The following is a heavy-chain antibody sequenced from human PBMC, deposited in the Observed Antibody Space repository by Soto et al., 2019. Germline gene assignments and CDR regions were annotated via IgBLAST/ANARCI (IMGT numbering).Heavy chain of an antibody. CDR3: ARHKGNGDYYWYFDL. D-gene: IGHD4-17*01. CDR2: IYYSGST. Sequence: QVQLQESGPGLVKPSETLSLTCTVSGGSISSYYWSWIRQPPGKGLEWIGYIYYSGSTNYNPSLNSRVTISVDTSKNQLSLKLSSVTAADTAVYYCARHKGNGDYYWYFDLWGRGTLVTVSS. CDR1: GGSISSYY. V-gene: IGHV4-59*08. J-gene: IGHJ2*01.